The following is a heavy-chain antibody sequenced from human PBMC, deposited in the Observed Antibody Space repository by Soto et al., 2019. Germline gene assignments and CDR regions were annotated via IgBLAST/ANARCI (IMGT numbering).Heavy chain of an antibody. J-gene: IGHJ4*02. CDR3: ARGSSGWRPRLDY. Sequence: XTLSLTCAISSGSITLYYCSWIRQSPAKGLEWIGSIXYSGTXNYNPYTKSRXXISIDKSXXQFYMMLSSVTAAVTAVYYCARGSSGWRPRLDYWGQGTLVTVSS. CDR2: IXYSGTX. D-gene: IGHD6-19*01. V-gene: IGHV4-59*01. CDR1: SGSITLYY.